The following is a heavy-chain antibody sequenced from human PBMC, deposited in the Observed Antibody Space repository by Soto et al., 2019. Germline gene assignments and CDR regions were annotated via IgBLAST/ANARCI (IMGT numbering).Heavy chain of an antibody. CDR3: AREPEGSVFGLDS. Sequence: QVQLVESGGGVVQPGRSLRLSCAASGFIFSNSLMHWVRQAPGEGLEWGAVIWEDGSEEYYADSVKGRFTISRDNSMNTLYLQMDRLRVDDMAVYYCAREPEGSVFGLDSWGQGTLVTVSS. D-gene: IGHD3-10*02. J-gene: IGHJ4*02. V-gene: IGHV3-33*01. CDR2: IWEDGSEE. CDR1: GFIFSNSL.